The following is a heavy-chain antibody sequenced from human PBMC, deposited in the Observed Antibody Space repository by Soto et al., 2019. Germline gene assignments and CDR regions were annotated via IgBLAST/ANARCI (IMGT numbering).Heavy chain of an antibody. D-gene: IGHD3-9*01. CDR2: IDPSDSYT. CDR1: GYSFTSYW. CDR3: ARLLYYDILTGYSPYYYGMDV. J-gene: IGHJ6*02. Sequence: GESLKISCKGSGYSFTSYWISWVRQMPGKGLEWVGRIDPSDSYTNYSPSFQGHVTISADKSISTAYLQWSSLKASDTAMYYCARLLYYDILTGYSPYYYGMDVWGQGTTVTVSS. V-gene: IGHV5-10-1*01.